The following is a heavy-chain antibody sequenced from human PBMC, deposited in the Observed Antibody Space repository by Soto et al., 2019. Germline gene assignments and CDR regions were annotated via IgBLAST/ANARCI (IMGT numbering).Heavy chain of an antibody. CDR3: ARAQGHYYDSSGYYLDY. CDR1: GGTFSSYA. Sequence: SVKVSCKASGGTFSSYAISWVRQAPGQGLEWMGGIIPIFGTANYAQKFQGRVTITADESTSTAYMELSSLRSEDTAVYYCARAQGHYYDSSGYYLDYWGQGTLVTVSS. D-gene: IGHD3-22*01. J-gene: IGHJ4*02. V-gene: IGHV1-69*13. CDR2: IIPIFGTA.